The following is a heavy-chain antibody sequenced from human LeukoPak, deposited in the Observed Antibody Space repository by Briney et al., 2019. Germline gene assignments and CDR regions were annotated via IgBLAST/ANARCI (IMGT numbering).Heavy chain of an antibody. Sequence: ASVKVSCKASGYTFTSYGISWVRQAPGQGLEWMGWISAYNGNTNYAQKLQGRVTMTTDTSTSTAYMELRSPRSDDTAVYYCARDRLPSSGYYNWFDPWGQGTLVTVSS. CDR1: GYTFTSYG. CDR2: ISAYNGNT. CDR3: ARDRLPSSGYYNWFDP. D-gene: IGHD3-3*01. J-gene: IGHJ5*02. V-gene: IGHV1-18*01.